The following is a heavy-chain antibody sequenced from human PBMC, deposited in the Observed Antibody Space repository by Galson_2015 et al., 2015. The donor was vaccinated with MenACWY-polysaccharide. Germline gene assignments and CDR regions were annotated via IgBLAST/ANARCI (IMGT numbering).Heavy chain of an antibody. CDR1: GFTFNSYA. Sequence: SLRLPCAASGFTFNSYAMHWVRQAPGKGLEWVAVISYDETNKYYADSVKGRFTISRDNSKNTLYLQMNSLRAEDAAVYYCARDYCSRTSCYGLDVWGQGTTVIVSS. CDR2: ISYDETNK. V-gene: IGHV3-30-3*01. D-gene: IGHD2-2*01. CDR3: ARDYCSRTSCYGLDV. J-gene: IGHJ6*02.